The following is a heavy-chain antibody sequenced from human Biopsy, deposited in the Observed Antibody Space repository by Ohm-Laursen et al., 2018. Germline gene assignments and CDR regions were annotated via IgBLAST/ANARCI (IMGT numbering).Heavy chain of an antibody. Sequence: SLRLSCAASGFTLSDGMTWVRQAPGKGLEWVSSITTDSGRIFYADSVRGRFTISRDNSKNTLYLQMNSLGAEDTAEYYCARHLRYNDYWGQGTLVTVSS. D-gene: IGHD3-9*01. J-gene: IGHJ4*02. V-gene: IGHV3-23*01. CDR2: ITTDSGRI. CDR3: ARHLRYNDY. CDR1: GFTLSDG.